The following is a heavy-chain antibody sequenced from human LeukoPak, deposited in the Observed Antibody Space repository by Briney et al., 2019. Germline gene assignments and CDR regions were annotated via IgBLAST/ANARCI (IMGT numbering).Heavy chain of an antibody. CDR1: GSSISSSSVY. Sequence: SETLSLTCTVSGSSISSSSVYWGWIRQPPGKGLEWIATISYSGSTTSYNPSLKSRVTISVDTPKNQFSLKLNSVTAADTAVYYCVRRTSGSYSDYWGQGTLVTVSS. J-gene: IGHJ4*02. CDR2: ISYSGSTT. V-gene: IGHV4-39*01. D-gene: IGHD1-26*01. CDR3: VRRTSGSYSDY.